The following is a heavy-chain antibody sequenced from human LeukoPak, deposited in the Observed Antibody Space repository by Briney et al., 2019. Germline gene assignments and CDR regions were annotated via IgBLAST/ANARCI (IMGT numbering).Heavy chain of an antibody. V-gene: IGHV3-30-3*01. D-gene: IGHD7-27*01. J-gene: IGHJ4*02. CDR2: ISYDGSNK. CDR3: ARSPPLGQNNYFDY. Sequence: PGGSLRLSCAASGFTFSSYAMHWVRQAPGKGLEWVAVISYDGSNKYYADSVKGRFTISRDNSKNTLYLQMNSLRAEDTAVYYCARSPPLGQNNYFDYWGQGTLVTVSS. CDR1: GFTFSSYA.